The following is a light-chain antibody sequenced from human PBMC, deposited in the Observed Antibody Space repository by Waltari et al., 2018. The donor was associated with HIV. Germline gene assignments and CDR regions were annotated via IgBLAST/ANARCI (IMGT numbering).Light chain of an antibody. Sequence: DIQLTQSPSFLSASVGDRVTITCRAGQGISSFLAWYQQKPGKAHKLLIYAASTLQSGVPSRFSGSGSGTEFTLTINSLQPEDFATYYCQQLNSYPYTFGQGTKLEIK. CDR2: AAS. CDR1: QGISSF. CDR3: QQLNSYPYT. V-gene: IGKV1-9*01. J-gene: IGKJ2*01.